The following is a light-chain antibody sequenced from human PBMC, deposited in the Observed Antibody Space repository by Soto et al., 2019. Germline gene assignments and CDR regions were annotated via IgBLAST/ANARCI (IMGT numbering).Light chain of an antibody. Sequence: DIQMTQSPSTLSASVGDRVTITCRASQSISSWLAWYQQKPGKAPKLLIYDASSLQSGVPSRFSGSGSGTEFTFTFSSLQPDDFATYYCQQYNSYSKTFAQGTKVDIK. CDR3: QQYNSYSKT. V-gene: IGKV1-5*01. CDR1: QSISSW. J-gene: IGKJ1*01. CDR2: DAS.